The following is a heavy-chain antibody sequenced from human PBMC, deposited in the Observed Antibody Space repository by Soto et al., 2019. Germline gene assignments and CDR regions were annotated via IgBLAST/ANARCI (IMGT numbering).Heavy chain of an antibody. V-gene: IGHV3-48*03. CDR2: ISSSGSTI. J-gene: IGHJ6*02. D-gene: IGHD2-2*01. CDR3: ARDQIVVVPAADLGYYYGMDV. CDR1: GFTFSSYE. Sequence: GGSLRLSCAASGFTFSSYEMNWVRQAPGKGLEWVSYISSSGSTIYYADSVKGRFTISRDNAKNSLYLQMNSLRAEDTAVYYCARDQIVVVPAADLGYYYGMDVWGQGTTVTVSS.